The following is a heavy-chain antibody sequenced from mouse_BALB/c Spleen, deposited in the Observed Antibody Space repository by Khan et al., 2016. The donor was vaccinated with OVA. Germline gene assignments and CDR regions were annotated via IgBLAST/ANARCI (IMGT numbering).Heavy chain of an antibody. V-gene: IGHV3-2*02. J-gene: IGHJ3*01. D-gene: IGHD2-4*01. Sequence: EVQLVESGPGLVKLSQSLSLTCTVTGYSITSEYAWNWIRQFPGNKLEWMGYINYSGNTRYNPSLKSRISITRDTSKNQFFLQLNSVTTEDTATYYCTRKDYYDYDPFPYWGQGTLVTVSA. CDR1: GYSITSEYA. CDR2: INYSGNT. CDR3: TRKDYYDYDPFPY.